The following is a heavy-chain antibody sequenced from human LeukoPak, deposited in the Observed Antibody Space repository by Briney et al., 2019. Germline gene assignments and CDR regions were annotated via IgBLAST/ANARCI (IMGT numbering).Heavy chain of an antibody. D-gene: IGHD3-10*01. J-gene: IGHJ4*02. Sequence: SETLSLTCTVSGGSISSYYWSWIRQPPGKGLEWIGYIYYSGSTNYNPSLKSRVTISVDTSKNQFSLKLSSVTAAGTAVYYCAMSPGYYGSGSYQNWGRGTLVTVSS. V-gene: IGHV4-59*12. CDR1: GGSISSYY. CDR3: AMSPGYYGSGSYQN. CDR2: IYYSGST.